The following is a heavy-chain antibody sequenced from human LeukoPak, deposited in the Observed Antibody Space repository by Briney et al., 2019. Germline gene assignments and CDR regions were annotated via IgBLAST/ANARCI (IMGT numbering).Heavy chain of an antibody. CDR3: ARSPAYSGSYIKGYYYYYMDV. CDR1: GGSISSGSYY. CDR2: IYTSESI. Sequence: SQTLSPTCTVSGGSISSGSYYWSWIRQPAGKGLEWIGRIYTSESINYKPSLKSRVTISVDKSKNQFSLKLNSVTAADTAVYFSARSPAYSGSYIKGYYYYYMDVWGKGTTVTVSS. D-gene: IGHD1-26*01. V-gene: IGHV4-61*02. J-gene: IGHJ6*03.